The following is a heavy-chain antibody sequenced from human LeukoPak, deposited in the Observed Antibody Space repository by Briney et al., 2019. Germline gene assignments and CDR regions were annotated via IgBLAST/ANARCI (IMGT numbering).Heavy chain of an antibody. CDR2: ISAYNGKT. Sequence: GASVKVSCKASGGTFSSYAISWVRQAPGQGLEWMGWISAYNGKTYYEQKVQGRLTMTTDTSTSTAYMELRSLRSDDTAVYYCAREEYCNSTSCYKAFDIWGQGTVVTVSS. J-gene: IGHJ3*02. V-gene: IGHV1-18*01. D-gene: IGHD2-2*02. CDR1: GGTFSSYA. CDR3: AREEYCNSTSCYKAFDI.